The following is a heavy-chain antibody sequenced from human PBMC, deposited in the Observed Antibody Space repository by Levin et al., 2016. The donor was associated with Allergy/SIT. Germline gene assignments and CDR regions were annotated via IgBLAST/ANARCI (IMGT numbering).Heavy chain of an antibody. V-gene: IGHV4-59*08. J-gene: IGHJ6*02. CDR3: ARVGTSDKPDYSSWYYYYYYGMDV. CDR2: IYYSGST. Sequence: GSLRLSCTVSGGSISSYYWSWIRQPPGKGLEWIGYIYYSGSTNYNPSLKSRVTISVDTSKNQFSLKLSSVTAADTAVYYCARVGTSDKPDYSSWYYYYYYGMDVWGQGTTVTVSS. D-gene: IGHD6-13*01. CDR1: GGSISSYY.